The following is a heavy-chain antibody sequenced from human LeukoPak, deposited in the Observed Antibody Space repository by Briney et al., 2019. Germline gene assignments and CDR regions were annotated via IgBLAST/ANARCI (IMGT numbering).Heavy chain of an antibody. CDR2: ISHDGSNK. CDR1: GFTFSSYA. CDR3: ARSRGELWDYYYYGMDV. D-gene: IGHD1-26*01. J-gene: IGHJ6*02. Sequence: PGRSLRLSCAASGFTFSSYAMHWVRQAPGKGLEWVAVISHDGSNKYYADSVKGRFTISRDNSKNTLYLQMNSLRAEDTAVYYCARSRGELWDYYYYGMDVWGQGTTVTVSS. V-gene: IGHV3-30-3*01.